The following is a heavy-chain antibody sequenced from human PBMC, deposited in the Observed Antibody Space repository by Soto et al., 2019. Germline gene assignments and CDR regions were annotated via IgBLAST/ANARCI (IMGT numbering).Heavy chain of an antibody. J-gene: IGHJ6*02. D-gene: IGHD3-16*01. CDR2: ISNDGSNK. CDR1: GFSFSTYG. CDR3: AREGFRAVMSYYGMDV. Sequence: GGSLRLSCAASGFSFSTYGMHWVRQAPGKGLEWVAFISNDGSNKYYADSVKGRFTISRDNSKNTLYLQMNSLRAEDTAVYYCAREGFRAVMSYYGMDVWGQGTTVTVSS. V-gene: IGHV3-30*03.